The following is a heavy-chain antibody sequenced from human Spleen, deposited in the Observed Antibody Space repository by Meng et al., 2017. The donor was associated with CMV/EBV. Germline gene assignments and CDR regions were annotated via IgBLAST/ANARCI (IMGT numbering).Heavy chain of an antibody. CDR1: GFTFDTYA. D-gene: IGHD2/OR15-2a*01. CDR2: ISGSGGNT. V-gene: IGHV3-23*01. Sequence: GESLKISCAASGFTFDTYAMSWVRQVPGKGLECVSGISGSGGNTYYADSVKGRFTISRDNSKNTLYLQMNSLRAEDTAVYYCARDLWGWGFDYYYGMDVWGQGTTVTVSS. CDR3: ARDLWGWGFDYYYGMDV. J-gene: IGHJ6*02.